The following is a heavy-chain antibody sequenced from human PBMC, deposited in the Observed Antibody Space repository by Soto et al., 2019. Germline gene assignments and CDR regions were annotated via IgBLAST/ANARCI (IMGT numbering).Heavy chain of an antibody. CDR2: ISGSGGST. CDR3: SKDLWFGELSHYYYYYGIDV. CDR1: GFTFSSYA. Sequence: PGGSLRLSCAASGFTFSSYAMSWVRQAPGKGLEWVSAISGSGGSTYYADSVKGRFTISRDNSKNTLYLQMNSLRAEDTAVYYCSKDLWFGELSHYYYYYGIDVWGQGTTVTVSS. V-gene: IGHV3-23*01. D-gene: IGHD3-10*01. J-gene: IGHJ6*02.